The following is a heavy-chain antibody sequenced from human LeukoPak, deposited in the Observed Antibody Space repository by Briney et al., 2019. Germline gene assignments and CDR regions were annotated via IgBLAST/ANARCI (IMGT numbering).Heavy chain of an antibody. Sequence: SETLSLTCTVSGGSISSSSCYWGWIRQPPGKGLEWIGSIYYSGSTYYNPSLKSRVTISVDTSKNQFSLKLSSVTAADTAVYCCARHGRPYYSRSRRFDYWGQGTLVTVSS. CDR3: ARHGRPYYSRSRRFDY. CDR1: GGSISSSSCY. D-gene: IGHD6-13*01. V-gene: IGHV4-39*01. J-gene: IGHJ4*02. CDR2: IYYSGST.